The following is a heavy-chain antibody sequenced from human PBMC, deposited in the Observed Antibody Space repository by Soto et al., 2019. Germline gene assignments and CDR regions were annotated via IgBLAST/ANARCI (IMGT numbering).Heavy chain of an antibody. D-gene: IGHD3-9*01. Sequence: PGGSLRLSCSASGFTFSDYWMHWVRQAPGKGLVWVSRIHSDGSSTTYADSVKGRFTISRDNARNTVYLQMNSLRVEDTAVYYCAGGDRAAFDPWGQGTVVTVSS. J-gene: IGHJ1*01. V-gene: IGHV3-74*01. CDR2: IHSDGSST. CDR1: GFTFSDYW. CDR3: AGGDRAAFDP.